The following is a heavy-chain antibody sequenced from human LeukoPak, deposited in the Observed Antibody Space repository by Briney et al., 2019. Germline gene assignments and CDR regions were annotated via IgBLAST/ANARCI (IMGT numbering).Heavy chain of an antibody. D-gene: IGHD3-9*01. CDR1: GFSFDDYA. CDR3: AKSRDDGTGYYYDY. Sequence: GGSLRLSCEASGFSFDDYAMHWVRQAPGKGLEWVAGISRNSYNIAYGDSVKGRFTISRDNAKKSLSLQMNSLGSEDTAFYYCAKSRDDGTGYYYDYWGQGVLVTVAS. V-gene: IGHV3-9*01. CDR2: ISRNSYNI. J-gene: IGHJ4*02.